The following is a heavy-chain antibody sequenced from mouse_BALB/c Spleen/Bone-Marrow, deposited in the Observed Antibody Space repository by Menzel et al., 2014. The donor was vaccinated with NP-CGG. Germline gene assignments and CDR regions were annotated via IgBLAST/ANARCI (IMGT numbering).Heavy chain of an antibody. CDR3: ARDYYGFSYGFAY. CDR2: INPYNGGT. V-gene: IGHV1-18*01. D-gene: IGHD1-1*01. CDR1: GYSFTGYT. J-gene: IGHJ3*01. Sequence: EVQLQQSGPELVKPGASMKISCKASGYSFTGYTMNWVKQSHGKNLEWIGLINPYNGGTNYNQKFKGKATLTVDKSSSTAYMELLSLASEDSAVYYCARDYYGFSYGFAYWGQGTLVTVSA.